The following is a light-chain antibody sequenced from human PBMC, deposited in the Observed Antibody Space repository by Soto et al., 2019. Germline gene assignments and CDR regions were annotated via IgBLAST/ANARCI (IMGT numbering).Light chain of an antibody. V-gene: IGKV3-20*01. CDR2: GVS. CDR1: QRISSRN. CDR3: QQYSDFPYT. J-gene: IGKJ2*01. Sequence: EIVLTQSPGTLSLSPRERATLSCRASQRISSRNLAWYQQKPGQAPRLLIYGVSSRATGIPDRFSGSGSVTDFTLTINRLEPEDFAVYYCQQYSDFPYTFGQGTELEVK.